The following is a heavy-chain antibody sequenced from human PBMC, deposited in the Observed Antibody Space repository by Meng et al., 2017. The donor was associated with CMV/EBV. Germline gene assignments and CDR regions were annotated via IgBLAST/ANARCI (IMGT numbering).Heavy chain of an antibody. CDR1: GFTFSSYG. CDR2: IRYDGSNK. Sequence: GESLKISCAASGFTFSSYGMHWVRQAPGKGLEWVAFIRYDGSNKYYADSVKGRFTISRDNSKNTLYLQMNSLRAEDTAVYYCAKMDPGDYVWGSYGGYYFDYWGQGTRVTVSS. V-gene: IGHV3-30*02. J-gene: IGHJ4*02. CDR3: AKMDPGDYVWGSYGGYYFDY. D-gene: IGHD3-16*01.